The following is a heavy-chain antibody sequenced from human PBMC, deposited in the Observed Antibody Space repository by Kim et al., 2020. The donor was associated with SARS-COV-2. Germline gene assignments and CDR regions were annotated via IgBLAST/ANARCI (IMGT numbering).Heavy chain of an antibody. D-gene: IGHD6-19*01. CDR3: ARERCIAVAGTVYYGMDV. V-gene: IGHV3-13*01. J-gene: IGHJ6*02. Sequence: KGRFTISRENAKNSLYLQMNSLRAGDTAVYYCARERCIAVAGTVYYGMDVWGQGTTVTVSS.